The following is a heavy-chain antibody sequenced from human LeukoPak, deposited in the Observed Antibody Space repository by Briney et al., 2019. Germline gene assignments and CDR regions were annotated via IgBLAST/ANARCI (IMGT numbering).Heavy chain of an antibody. CDR1: GDSMPSNTYY. Sequence: SETLSLTCTVSGDSMPSNTYYWAWVRQSPEKGLEWIGSIYNKVSTHYNPSLKSRVTMSVDTLRSQFSLKLTSMTAADTAIYYCARNGSSSYFDTWGQGILVTVSS. J-gene: IGHJ4*02. V-gene: IGHV4-39*01. CDR3: ARNGSSSYFDT. D-gene: IGHD6-6*01. CDR2: IYNKVST.